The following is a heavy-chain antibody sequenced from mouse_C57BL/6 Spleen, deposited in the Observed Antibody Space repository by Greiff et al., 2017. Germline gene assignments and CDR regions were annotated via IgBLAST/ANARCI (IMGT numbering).Heavy chain of an antibody. J-gene: IGHJ1*03. CDR3: ARYGNGRGSCDV. D-gene: IGHD2-10*02. V-gene: IGHV1-42*01. CDR1: GYSFTGYY. CDR2: INPSTGGT. Sequence: EVQLQQSGPELVKPGASVKISCKASGYSFTGYYMNWVKQSPEKSLEWIGEINPSTGGTTYNQKFKAKATVTVDKSSSTAYMQLKSLTSEDSAVYYCARYGNGRGSCDVWGTGTTVTVSS.